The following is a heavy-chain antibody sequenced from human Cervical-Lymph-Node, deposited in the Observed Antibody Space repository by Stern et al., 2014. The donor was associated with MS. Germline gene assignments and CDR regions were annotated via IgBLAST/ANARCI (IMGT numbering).Heavy chain of an antibody. V-gene: IGHV3-30*18. J-gene: IGHJ4*02. D-gene: IGHD4-17*01. CDR1: GFTFGHSG. CDR2: ISADGQSK. CDR3: ANAEYFGDYFGESLY. Sequence: VQLVESGGAVVQPGKSLRLSCAASGFTFGHSGMHWVSQAPGKGLEWVANISADGQSKVYADSVKGRFTISRDNSKNTLFLQMKSLRADDTAAYFCANAEYFGDYFGESLYWGQGTLVTVSS.